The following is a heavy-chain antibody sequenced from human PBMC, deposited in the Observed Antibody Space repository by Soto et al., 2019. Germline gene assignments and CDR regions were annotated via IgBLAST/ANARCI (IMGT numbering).Heavy chain of an antibody. Sequence: QVQLQQWGAGLLKPSETLSLTCAVYGGSFSGYYWSWIRQPPGKGLEWIGEINHSGSTNYNPSLKSRVTISVDTSKNQFSLKLSSVTAADTAGYYCARLPYSSSWFGPWGQGTLVTVSS. J-gene: IGHJ5*02. V-gene: IGHV4-34*01. CDR1: GGSFSGYY. CDR2: INHSGST. CDR3: ARLPYSSSWFGP. D-gene: IGHD6-13*01.